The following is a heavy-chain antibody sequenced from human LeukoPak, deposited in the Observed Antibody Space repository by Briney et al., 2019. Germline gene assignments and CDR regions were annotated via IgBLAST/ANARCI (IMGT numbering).Heavy chain of an antibody. CDR1: GYTFTGYY. CDR2: INPNSGGT. V-gene: IGHV1-2*02. Sequence: ASVKVSCKASGYTFTGYYMHWVRQAPGQGLEWMGWINPNSGGTNYAQKFQGRVTMTRDTSISTAYMELRSLRSDDTAVCYCARVAGWSEENWFDPWGQGTLVTVSS. CDR3: ARVAGWSEENWFDP. J-gene: IGHJ5*02.